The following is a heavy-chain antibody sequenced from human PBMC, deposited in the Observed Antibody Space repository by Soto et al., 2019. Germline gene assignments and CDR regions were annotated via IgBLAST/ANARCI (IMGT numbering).Heavy chain of an antibody. J-gene: IGHJ5*02. Sequence: GASVKVSCKAAGGTFSSYTISWVRQAPGQGLEWMGWISAYNGNTNYAQKLQGRVTMTTDTSTSTAYMELRSLRSDDTAVYYCAREPVNWEMFSDPIRVPWFDPWGQGTLVTVSS. V-gene: IGHV1-18*01. CDR2: ISAYNGNT. D-gene: IGHD2-2*01. CDR1: GGTFSSYT. CDR3: AREPVNWEMFSDPIRVPWFDP.